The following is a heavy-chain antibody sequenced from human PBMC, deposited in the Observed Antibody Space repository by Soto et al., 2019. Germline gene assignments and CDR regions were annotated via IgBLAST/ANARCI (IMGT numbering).Heavy chain of an antibody. CDR1: GYTFTNYG. CDR3: ARVDIVLMVYPTSGMDV. Sequence: ASVKVSCKASGYTFTNYGISWVRQAPGQGLEWMGWISAYNGNTNYAQKLQGRVTMTTDTSTSTAYMELRSLRSDDTAVYYCARVDIVLMVYPTSGMDVWGQGTTVTV. D-gene: IGHD2-8*01. CDR2: ISAYNGNT. V-gene: IGHV1-18*01. J-gene: IGHJ6*02.